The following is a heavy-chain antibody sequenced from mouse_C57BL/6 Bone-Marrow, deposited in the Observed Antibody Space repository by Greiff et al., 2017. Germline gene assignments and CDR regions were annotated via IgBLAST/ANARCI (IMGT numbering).Heavy chain of an antibody. V-gene: IGHV2-2*01. CDR2: IWSGGST. CDR3: ARNSYYYGGYAMDY. J-gene: IGHJ4*01. CDR1: GFSLTSYG. D-gene: IGHD1-1*01. Sequence: QVHVRQSGPGLVQPSQSLSITCTVSGFSLTSYGVHWVRQSPGKGLEWLGVIWSGGSTDYNAAFISRLSISKDNSKSQVFFKMNSLQADDTAIYYCARNSYYYGGYAMDYWGQGTSVTVSS.